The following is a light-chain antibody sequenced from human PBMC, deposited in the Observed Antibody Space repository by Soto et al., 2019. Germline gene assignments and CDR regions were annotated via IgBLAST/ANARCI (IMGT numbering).Light chain of an antibody. CDR3: QQRSNWPWT. V-gene: IGKV3D-20*02. CDR1: RSVSSNY. J-gene: IGKJ1*01. Sequence: EIVLTQSPGTLSLSPGETATLSCRASRSVSSNYLAWYQQRPGQAPRLLINRASNRATGIPDRFTGSGSGTDFTLTINRLEPEDFAVYYCQQRSNWPWTFGQGTKVDIK. CDR2: RAS.